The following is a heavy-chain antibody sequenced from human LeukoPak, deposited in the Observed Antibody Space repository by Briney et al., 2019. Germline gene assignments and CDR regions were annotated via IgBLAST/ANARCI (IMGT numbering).Heavy chain of an antibody. Sequence: SETLSLTCTVSGDSLSSRNWWTWVRQSPRKGLEWIGEIFHTGITTSNPSLKSRIAISVDKSKNQFSLTLSSVTAADTAIYYGARDRGGVAVLWGQGLPVTVSS. CDR1: GDSLSSRNW. V-gene: IGHV4-4*02. J-gene: IGHJ4*02. CDR3: ARDRGGVAVL. D-gene: IGHD2-21*01. CDR2: IFHTGIT.